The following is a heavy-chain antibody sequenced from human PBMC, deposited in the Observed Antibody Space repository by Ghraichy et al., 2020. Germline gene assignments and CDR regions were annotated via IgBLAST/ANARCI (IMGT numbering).Heavy chain of an antibody. Sequence: SQTLSLTCTVSGGSISSYYWSWIRQPAGKGLEWIGRIYTSGSTNYNPSLKSRVTMSVDTSKNQFSLKLSSVTAADTAVYYCARDPSGRKAEGWFDPWGQGTLVTVSS. CDR2: IYTSGST. CDR3: ARDPSGRKAEGWFDP. V-gene: IGHV4-4*07. CDR1: GGSISSYY. J-gene: IGHJ5*02. D-gene: IGHD1-14*01.